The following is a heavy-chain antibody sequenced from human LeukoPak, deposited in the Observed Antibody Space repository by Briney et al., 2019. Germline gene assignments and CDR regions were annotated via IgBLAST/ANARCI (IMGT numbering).Heavy chain of an antibody. D-gene: IGHD6-19*01. CDR1: AFTFSSYS. Sequence: GGSLRLSCAASAFTFSSYSMNCVRQAPGKGLEWVSSISSSSTYIYYADSVKGRFTVSRDNAENSLYLQMNSLRAEDTAVYYCARLVSRIALAGAHYWGQGTLVTVSS. V-gene: IGHV3-21*06. CDR3: ARLVSRIALAGAHY. CDR2: ISSSSTYI. J-gene: IGHJ4*02.